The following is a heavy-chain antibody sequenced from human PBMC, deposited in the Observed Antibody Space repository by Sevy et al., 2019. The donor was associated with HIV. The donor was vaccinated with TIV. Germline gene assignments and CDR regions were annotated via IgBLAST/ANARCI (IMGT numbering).Heavy chain of an antibody. J-gene: IGHJ3*02. D-gene: IGHD3-22*01. V-gene: IGHV3-23*01. CDR1: GFSFSNYA. CDR3: AKDMIMVVSYAFDI. Sequence: GGSLRLSCAASGFSFSNYAMSWVRQAPGKGLEWVSAISGSDAGTYYADSVKGRFTISRDNSKNTLYLQMSSLSAEDTAFYYGAKDMIMVVSYAFDIWGQGTMVTVSS. CDR2: ISGSDAGT.